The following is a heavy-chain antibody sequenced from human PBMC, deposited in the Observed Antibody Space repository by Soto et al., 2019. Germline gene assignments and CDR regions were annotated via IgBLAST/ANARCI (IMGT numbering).Heavy chain of an antibody. V-gene: IGHV1-69*12. CDR1: GGTSNRQA. Sequence: QVVQSGAEVKKPGSSVKVSCKASGGTSNRQAFSWVRQAPGQGLEWMGGFIPIFGTTDYSQKFQGRVTITADEATRTAYMELSSLTSDDTAVYYCARVDSSMFEGGEWFDPWGQGTLVTVSS. CDR3: ARVDSSMFEGGEWFDP. J-gene: IGHJ5*02. CDR2: FIPIFGTT. D-gene: IGHD3-10*02.